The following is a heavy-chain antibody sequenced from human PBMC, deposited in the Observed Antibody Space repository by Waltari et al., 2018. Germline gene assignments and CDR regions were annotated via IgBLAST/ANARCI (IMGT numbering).Heavy chain of an antibody. J-gene: IGHJ5*02. CDR1: GYTFPHFY. Sequence: QVNLVQSGAEVQEPGAALQVSGQSSGYTFPHFYIHWVRQAPGQGLEWMAWINPNTGDTKSAQNFQGRVTVTRDTSISTVFMELSRLTSDDTAVYYCTRGTGTSWFDPWGQGTLVTVSS. CDR3: TRGTGTSWFDP. D-gene: IGHD1-1*01. V-gene: IGHV1-2*02. CDR2: INPNTGDT.